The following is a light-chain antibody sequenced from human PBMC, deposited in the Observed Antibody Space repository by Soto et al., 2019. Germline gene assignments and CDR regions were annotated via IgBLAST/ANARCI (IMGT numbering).Light chain of an antibody. CDR3: CSYAGSSPLYV. CDR1: SSDVGSYNL. V-gene: IGLV2-23*02. J-gene: IGLJ1*01. Sequence: QSALSQPASVSGSPGQSITISCTGTSSDVGSYNLVSWYQQHPGKAPKLMIYEVSKRPSGVSNRFSGSKSGNTASLTISGLQAEDDADYYCCSYAGSSPLYVFGTGTKLPVL. CDR2: EVS.